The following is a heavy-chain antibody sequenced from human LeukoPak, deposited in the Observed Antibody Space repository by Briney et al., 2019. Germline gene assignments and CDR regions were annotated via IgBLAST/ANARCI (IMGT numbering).Heavy chain of an antibody. CDR1: GGSISSSDYY. CDR3: ARDRYECSGGICSPYNWFDP. J-gene: IGHJ5*02. Sequence: PSQTLSLTCTVSGGSISSSDYYWSWIRQPPGKGLEWIGYIYYRGSTYSNPSLKSRVTISIDTSKNQFLLKLSSVTAADTAVYYCARDRYECSGGICSPYNWFDPWGQGTLVTVSS. D-gene: IGHD2-15*01. CDR2: IYYRGST. V-gene: IGHV4-30-4*01.